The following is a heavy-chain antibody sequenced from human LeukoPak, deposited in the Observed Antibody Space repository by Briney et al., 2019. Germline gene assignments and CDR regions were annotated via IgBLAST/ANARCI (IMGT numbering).Heavy chain of an antibody. Sequence: ASVKVSCKASGYTFTSYGISWVRQAPGQGLEWMGIINPSGGSTSYAQKFQGRVTMTRDTSTSTVYMELSSLRSEDTAVYYCARDALKDSSGWQITQFDYWGQGTLVTVSS. CDR3: ARDALKDSSGWQITQFDY. V-gene: IGHV1-46*01. J-gene: IGHJ4*02. CDR2: INPSGGST. D-gene: IGHD6-19*01. CDR1: GYTFTSYG.